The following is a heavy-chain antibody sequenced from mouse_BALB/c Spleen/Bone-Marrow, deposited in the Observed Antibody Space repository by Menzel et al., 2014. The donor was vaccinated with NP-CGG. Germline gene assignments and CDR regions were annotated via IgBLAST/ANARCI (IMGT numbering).Heavy chain of an antibody. CDR2: IWAGGST. J-gene: IGHJ4*01. CDR1: GFSLPTYG. V-gene: IGHV2-9*02. Sequence: VMLVESGPGLVAPSQSLSITCTVSGFSLPTYGVHWVRQPPGKGLEWLGVIWAGGSTNYNSALMSRLSISKDNSKSQVFLKMNSLQTDDTAMYYCAREHDGYPDYWGQGTSVTVSS. D-gene: IGHD2-3*01. CDR3: AREHDGYPDY.